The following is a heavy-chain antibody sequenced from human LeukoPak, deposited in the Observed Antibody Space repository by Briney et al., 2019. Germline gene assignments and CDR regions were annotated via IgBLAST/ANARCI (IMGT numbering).Heavy chain of an antibody. CDR3: ARDVGYYPLNWFDP. Sequence: PSETLSLTCIVSARSLSSYYWSWLRQPAGNGLEWIGRIYTSGSTNYHPSLKSRVTMSVGTSKNQFSLKRSSVTAADTAVYYCARDVGYYPLNWFDPWGQGTLVTVSS. CDR1: ARSLSSYY. J-gene: IGHJ5*02. CDR2: IYTSGST. D-gene: IGHD3-22*01. V-gene: IGHV4-4*07.